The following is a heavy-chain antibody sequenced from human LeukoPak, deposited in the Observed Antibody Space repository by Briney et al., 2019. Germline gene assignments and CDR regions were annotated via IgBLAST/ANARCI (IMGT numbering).Heavy chain of an antibody. CDR2: ISCSGVST. Sequence: GGSLRLSCAASGFSFHSYAMTWVRQAPGEGLEWVAGISCSGVSTHYADSVKGRFTISRDNSKNTLHVQMNSLKAEDTAVYYCAKIIDYGALDACDIWGQGTMVTVSS. D-gene: IGHD4-17*01. CDR1: GFSFHSYA. J-gene: IGHJ3*02. V-gene: IGHV3-23*01. CDR3: AKIIDYGALDACDI.